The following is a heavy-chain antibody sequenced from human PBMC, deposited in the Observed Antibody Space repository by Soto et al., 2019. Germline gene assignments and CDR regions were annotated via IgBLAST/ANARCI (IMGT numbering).Heavy chain of an antibody. CDR3: ARGEAGGSAAYYYGMDV. J-gene: IGHJ6*02. Sequence: QVQLVESGGGVVQPGRSLRLSCAASGFTFSDYGMHWVRQSPGKGLEWVAIIWYDANIEYYIDSVKGRFTSSRDNSKNTVYLQMNSLRAEDTAVYYCARGEAGGSAAYYYGMDVWCQGTTVTVSS. D-gene: IGHD2-21*01. V-gene: IGHV3-33*01. CDR1: GFTFSDYG. CDR2: IWYDANIE.